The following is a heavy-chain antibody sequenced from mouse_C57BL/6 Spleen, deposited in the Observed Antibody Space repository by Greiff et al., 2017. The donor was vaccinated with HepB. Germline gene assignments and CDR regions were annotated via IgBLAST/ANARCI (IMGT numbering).Heavy chain of an antibody. D-gene: IGHD3-2*02. CDR3: ARRGGIAQALAWFAY. J-gene: IGHJ3*01. CDR1: GYTFTDYY. Sequence: EVQLQQSGPVLVKPGASVKMSCKASGYTFTDYYMNWVKQSHGKSLEWIGVINPYNGGTSYNQKFKGKATLTVDKSSSTAYMELNSLTSEDSAVYYCARRGGIAQALAWFAYWGQGTLVTVSA. CDR2: INPYNGGT. V-gene: IGHV1-19*01.